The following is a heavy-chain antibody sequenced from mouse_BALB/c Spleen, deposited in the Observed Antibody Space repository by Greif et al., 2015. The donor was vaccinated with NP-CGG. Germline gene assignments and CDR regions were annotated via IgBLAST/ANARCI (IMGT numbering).Heavy chain of an antibody. V-gene: IGHV1-26*01. CDR2: INPNNGDT. CDR1: GYTFTDYY. Sequence: EVQLQQSGPELVKPGASVKMSCKASGYTFTDYYMKWVKQSHGKSLEWIGDINPNNGDTFYNQKFKGKATLTVDKSSSTAYMQLNSLTSEDSAVYYCARSGANRYGPWVSFAYWGQGTLVTVSA. J-gene: IGHJ3*01. CDR3: ARSGANRYGPWVSFAY. D-gene: IGHD2-14*01.